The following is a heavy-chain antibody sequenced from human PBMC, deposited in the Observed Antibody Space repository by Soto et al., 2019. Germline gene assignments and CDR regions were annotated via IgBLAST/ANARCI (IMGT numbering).Heavy chain of an antibody. CDR3: ARTDSSGWYGVGNYYYGMDV. Sequence: PGGSLRLSCAASGFTFSSYAMSWVRQAPGKGLEWVSAISGSGGSTYYADSVKGRLTISRDNSKNTLYLQMNSLRAEDTAVYYCARTDSSGWYGVGNYYYGMDVWGQGTTVTVSS. CDR1: GFTFSSYA. D-gene: IGHD6-19*01. V-gene: IGHV3-23*01. CDR2: ISGSGGST. J-gene: IGHJ6*02.